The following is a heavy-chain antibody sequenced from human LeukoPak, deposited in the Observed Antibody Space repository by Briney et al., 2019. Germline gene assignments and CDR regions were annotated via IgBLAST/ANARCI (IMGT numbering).Heavy chain of an antibody. J-gene: IGHJ4*02. Sequence: GGSLRLSCATSGFTFSSYGMHWVRQAPGKGLEWVTFIRYDGSHKYYADSVKGRFTISRDNSKNTLYLQMNSLRAEDTAVYYCARQAPLRDGYNYWFSYWGQGTLVTVSS. CDR3: ARQAPLRDGYNYWFSY. CDR1: GFTFSSYG. D-gene: IGHD5-24*01. V-gene: IGHV3-30*02. CDR2: IRYDGSHK.